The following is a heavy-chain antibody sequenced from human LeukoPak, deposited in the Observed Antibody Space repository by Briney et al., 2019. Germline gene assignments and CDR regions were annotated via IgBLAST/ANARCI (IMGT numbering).Heavy chain of an antibody. CDR2: ISYDGSNK. J-gene: IGHJ4*02. D-gene: IGHD2-15*01. Sequence: GGSLRLCCAASGFTFSSYAMHWVRQAPGKGLEWVAVISYDGSNKYYADSVKGRFTISRDNSKNTLYLQMNSLRAEDTAVYYCARSACSGGSCHHDYWGQGTLVTVSS. CDR1: GFTFSSYA. V-gene: IGHV3-30-3*01. CDR3: ARSACSGGSCHHDY.